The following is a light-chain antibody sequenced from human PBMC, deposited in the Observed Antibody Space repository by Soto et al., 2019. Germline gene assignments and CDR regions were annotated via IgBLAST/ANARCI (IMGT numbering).Light chain of an antibody. CDR2: DVS. CDR1: STDVGGYNY. Sequence: QSALTQPRSVSGSPGQSVTISCTGTSTDVGGYNYVAWYQQHPGEAPKLMIYDVSKRPSGVPDRFSGSKSGNTASLTISGLQPEDEADYYCCSYAGSYSLGVFGGGTKVTVL. J-gene: IGLJ2*01. CDR3: CSYAGSYSLGV. V-gene: IGLV2-11*01.